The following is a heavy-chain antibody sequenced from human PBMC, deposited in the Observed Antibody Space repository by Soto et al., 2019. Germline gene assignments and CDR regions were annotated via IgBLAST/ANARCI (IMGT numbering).Heavy chain of an antibody. V-gene: IGHV4-59*01. D-gene: IGHD5-12*01. CDR1: GGSISSYY. CDR2: IYYSGST. J-gene: IGHJ4*02. CDR3: AGNLSGYDPVDY. Sequence: SETLSLTCTVSGGSISSYYWSWIRQPPGKGLEWIGYIYYSGSTNYNPSLKSRVTISVDTSKNQFSLKLSSVTAADTAVYYCAGNLSGYDPVDYWGQGTLVTVSS.